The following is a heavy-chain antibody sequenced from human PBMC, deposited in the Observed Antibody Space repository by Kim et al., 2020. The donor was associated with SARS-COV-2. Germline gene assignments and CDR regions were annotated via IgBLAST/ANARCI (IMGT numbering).Heavy chain of an antibody. CDR2: IWYDGSNK. Sequence: GGSLRLSCAASGFTFSSYGMHWVRQAPGKGLEWVAVIWYDGSNKYYADSVKGRFTISRDNSKNTLYLQMNSLRAEDTAVYYCAREVSGSRRYFQHWGQGTLVTVSS. D-gene: IGHD1-26*01. CDR3: AREVSGSRRYFQH. J-gene: IGHJ1*01. V-gene: IGHV3-33*01. CDR1: GFTFSSYG.